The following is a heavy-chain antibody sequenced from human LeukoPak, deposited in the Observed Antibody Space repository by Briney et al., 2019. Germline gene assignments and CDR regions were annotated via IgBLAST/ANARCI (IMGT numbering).Heavy chain of an antibody. CDR3: ARAVRVVIANYYYMDV. D-gene: IGHD2-21*01. V-gene: IGHV4-4*07. CDR1: GDSITSNY. CDR2: IHFNGNT. Sequence: SETLSLTCTVSGDSITSNYWSWIRQPAGKGLEWISRIHFNGNTDYNPSLKSRVTTSIDTPRNQFSLKLSSVTAADTAVYYCARAVRVVIANYYYMDVWGKGTTVTVSS. J-gene: IGHJ6*03.